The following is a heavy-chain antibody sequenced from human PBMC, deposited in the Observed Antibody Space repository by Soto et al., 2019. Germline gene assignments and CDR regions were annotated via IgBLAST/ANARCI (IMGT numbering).Heavy chain of an antibody. CDR1: GYSFTSYW. J-gene: IGHJ2*01. CDR3: ARQDTAMGNYWYFDL. D-gene: IGHD5-18*01. CDR2: IYPGDSDT. V-gene: IGHV5-51*01. Sequence: EVQLVQSGAEVKKPGESLKISCKGSGYSFTSYWIGWVRQMPGKGLERMGIIYPGDSDTRYSPSFQGQVTISADKSISTAYLQWSRLKASDTAMYYCARQDTAMGNYWYFDLWGRGTLVTFSS.